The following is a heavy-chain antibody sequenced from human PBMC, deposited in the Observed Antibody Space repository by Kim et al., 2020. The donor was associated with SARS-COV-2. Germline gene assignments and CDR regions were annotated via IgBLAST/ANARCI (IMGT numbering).Heavy chain of an antibody. J-gene: IGHJ3*02. Sequence: GGSLRLSCAASGFTFSSYGMHWVRQAPGKGLEWVAVISYDGSNKYYADSVKGRFTISRDNSKNTLYLQMNSLRAEDTAVYYCAKRISAGTDDAFDIWGQGTMVTVSS. D-gene: IGHD6-19*01. CDR2: ISYDGSNK. CDR1: GFTFSSYG. V-gene: IGHV3-30*18. CDR3: AKRISAGTDDAFDI.